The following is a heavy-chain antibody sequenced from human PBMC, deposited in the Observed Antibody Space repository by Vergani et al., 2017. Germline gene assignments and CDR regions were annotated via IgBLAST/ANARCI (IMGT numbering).Heavy chain of an antibody. CDR3: AKDPPVYEGFGELARDLEAILFDY. CDR1: GFTFSSYS. J-gene: IGHJ4*02. D-gene: IGHD3-10*01. CDR2: ISSSSSYI. Sequence: EVQLLESGGNLIQPGGSLRLSCGASGFTFSSYSMNWVRQAPGKGLEWVSSISSSSSYIHYSDSLKGRFTISRDNAKSSLYLQMNSLRAEDTGVYYCAKDPPVYEGFGELARDLEAILFDYWGQGTLVTVSS. V-gene: IGHV3-21*01.